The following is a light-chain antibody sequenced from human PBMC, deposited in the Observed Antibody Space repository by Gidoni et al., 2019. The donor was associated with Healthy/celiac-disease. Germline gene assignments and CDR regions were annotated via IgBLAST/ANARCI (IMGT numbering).Light chain of an antibody. CDR2: AAS. J-gene: IGKJ4*01. CDR3: QQSYSTPLT. Sequence: IQMTQSPSSLSASVGDRVTITCRASQSISSYLNWYKQKAGKAPKLLIYAASSLQSGVQSRFSGSGSGTDFTLNISSLQPEDFATYYCQQSYSTPLTFGGGTKVEIK. V-gene: IGKV1-39*01. CDR1: QSISSY.